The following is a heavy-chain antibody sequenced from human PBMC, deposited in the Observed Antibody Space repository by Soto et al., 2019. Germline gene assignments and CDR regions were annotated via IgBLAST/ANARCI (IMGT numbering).Heavy chain of an antibody. CDR3: ARDAPGVAPH. D-gene: IGHD2-15*01. V-gene: IGHV4-31*03. CDR1: GDSVISGDTY. J-gene: IGHJ4*01. Sequence: QVQLQESGPGLVKPSQTLSLICTVSGDSVISGDTYLNWIRQHPERGLEWMGYINYRGTTNYHPALKSRILISVDTSANQCSLRLTSVTAADTAVYYCARDAPGVAPHWGHGTLVTVSS. CDR2: INYRGTT.